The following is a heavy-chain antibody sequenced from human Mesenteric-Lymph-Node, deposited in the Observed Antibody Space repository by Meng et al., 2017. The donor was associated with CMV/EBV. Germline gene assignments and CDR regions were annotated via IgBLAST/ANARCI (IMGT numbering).Heavy chain of an antibody. Sequence: CKASGYIFTNYGISWARQAPGQGLEWMGWISTYNGNTNSAQKVQGRVTLTTDTSTSTAYMELRSLTSDDTAVYYCARWTSGYDWGFDYWGQGTLVTVSS. J-gene: IGHJ4*02. CDR3: ARWTSGYDWGFDY. CDR1: GYIFTNYG. CDR2: ISTYNGNT. V-gene: IGHV1-18*04. D-gene: IGHD5-12*01.